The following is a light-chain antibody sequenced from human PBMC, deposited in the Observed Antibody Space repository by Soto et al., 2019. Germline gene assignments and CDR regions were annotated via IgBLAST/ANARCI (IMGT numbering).Light chain of an antibody. Sequence: EIGLTQSPATLSLSPGERATLSCRASQSLTSLAWYQQKPGQAPRLLIYDGSIRATGIPARFSDSGSGTDFTLTISSLEPEDFAVYYCQQRSYWPWTFGQGTKVEIK. V-gene: IGKV3-11*01. CDR3: QQRSYWPWT. CDR2: DGS. CDR1: QSLTS. J-gene: IGKJ1*01.